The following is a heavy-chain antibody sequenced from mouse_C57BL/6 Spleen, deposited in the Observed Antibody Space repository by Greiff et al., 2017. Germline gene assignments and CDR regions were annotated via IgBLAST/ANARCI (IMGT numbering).Heavy chain of an antibody. V-gene: IGHV1-50*01. J-gene: IGHJ1*03. D-gene: IGHD1-1*01. Sequence: QVQLQQPGAELVKPGASVKLSCKASGYTFTSYWMQWVKQRPGQGLEWIGEIDPSDSYTNYNQKFKGKATLTVDTSSSTAYMQLSSLTSEDSAVYYCARYTTVVATDWYFDVWGTGTTVTVSS. CDR1: GYTFTSYW. CDR3: ARYTTVVATDWYFDV. CDR2: IDPSDSYT.